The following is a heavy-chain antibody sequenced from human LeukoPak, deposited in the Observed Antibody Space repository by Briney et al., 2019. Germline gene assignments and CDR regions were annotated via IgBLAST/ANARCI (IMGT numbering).Heavy chain of an antibody. J-gene: IGHJ6*02. CDR1: GYTLTELS. CDR3: ATATPDTAMGPDYYYGMDV. Sequence: ASVKVSFKVSGYTLTELSMHWVRQAPGKGLEWMGGFDPEDGETIYAQKFQGRVTMTEDTSTDTAYMELSSLRSEDTAVYYCATATPDTAMGPDYYYGMDVWGQGTTVTVSS. D-gene: IGHD5-18*01. V-gene: IGHV1-24*01. CDR2: FDPEDGET.